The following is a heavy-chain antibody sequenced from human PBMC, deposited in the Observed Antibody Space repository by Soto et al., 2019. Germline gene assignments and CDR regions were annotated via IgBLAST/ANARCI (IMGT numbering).Heavy chain of an antibody. CDR3: ARDTQRGYSGYFDS. CDR2: IYYSGST. D-gene: IGHD5-12*01. CDR1: GGSLSSGGYY. Sequence: QVQLQESGPGLVKPSQTLSLSCTVSGGSLSSGGYYWSWIRQHPGKGLEWIGFIYYSGSTYYNTSLKSQVTFSVDTSQNPFSLKLSSVTAADTAVYYCARDTQRGYSGYFDSWGQGNLVTVSS. V-gene: IGHV4-31*01. J-gene: IGHJ4*02.